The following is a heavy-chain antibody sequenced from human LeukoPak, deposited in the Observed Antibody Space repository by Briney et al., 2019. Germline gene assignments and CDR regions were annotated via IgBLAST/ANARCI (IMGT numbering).Heavy chain of an antibody. CDR2: INLPGST. D-gene: IGHD1-7*01. CDR3: ATYNWNYCFDF. Sequence: SETLSLTCAVSGVSYNSYYWSWIRQSPGKGLEWIGEINLPGSTHYNPSLESRIIISVDTSKKEFSLTLNSVTAADTGVYYCATYNWNYCFDFWGQGSLVTVSS. J-gene: IGHJ4*02. V-gene: IGHV4-34*01. CDR1: GVSYNSYY.